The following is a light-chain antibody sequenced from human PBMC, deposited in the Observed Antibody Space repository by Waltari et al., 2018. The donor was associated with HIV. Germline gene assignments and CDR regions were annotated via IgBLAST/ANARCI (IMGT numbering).Light chain of an antibody. CDR1: QGISSH. V-gene: IGKV1-9*01. J-gene: IGKJ4*01. Sequence: DIQLTQSPSLLSVSVGDRVTITCRTSQGISSHLAWYQQKPGKAPKLLIYAASTLQSGVPSRFSGSGSGTEFTLTIDSLQPEDFATYYCQQLDSYPQITFGGGTKVEVK. CDR3: QQLDSYPQIT. CDR2: AAS.